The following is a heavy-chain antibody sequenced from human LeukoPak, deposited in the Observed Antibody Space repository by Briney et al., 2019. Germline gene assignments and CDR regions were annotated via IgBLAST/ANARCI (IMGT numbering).Heavy chain of an antibody. Sequence: VASVKVSCKASGYTFTSYAMHWVRQAPGQRLEWMGWINAGNGNTKYSQKFQGRVTITRDTSASTAYMELSSLRSEDTAVYCCARDQGYSGYDFYFDYWGQGTLVTVSS. CDR3: ARDQGYSGYDFYFDY. CDR1: GYTFTSYA. CDR2: INAGNGNT. V-gene: IGHV1-3*01. D-gene: IGHD5-12*01. J-gene: IGHJ4*02.